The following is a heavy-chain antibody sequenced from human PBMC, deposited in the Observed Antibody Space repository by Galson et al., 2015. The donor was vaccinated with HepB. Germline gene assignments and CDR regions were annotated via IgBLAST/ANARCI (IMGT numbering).Heavy chain of an antibody. CDR3: ARRIGGYYII. CDR2: IYYSGST. V-gene: IGHV4-39*01. CDR1: GGSISSSSYY. Sequence: SETLSLTCTVSGGSISSSSYYWGWIRQPPGKGLEWIESIYYSGSTYYNPSLKSRVTISVDTSKNQFSLKLSSVTAADTAVYYCARRIGGYYIIWGQGTLVTVSS. J-gene: IGHJ4*02. D-gene: IGHD3-22*01.